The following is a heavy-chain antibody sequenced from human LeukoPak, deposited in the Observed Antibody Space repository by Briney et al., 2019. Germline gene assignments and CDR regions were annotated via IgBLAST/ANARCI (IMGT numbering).Heavy chain of an antibody. J-gene: IGHJ4*02. CDR1: GYSISSGYY. D-gene: IGHD1-26*01. V-gene: IGHV4-38-2*02. CDR3: ARVGIVGALLIDY. Sequence: SETLSLTCTVSGYSISSGYYWGWIRQPPGKGLEWIGSIYHSGSTYYNPSLKSRVTISVDTSKNQFSLKLSSVTAADTAVYYCARVGIVGALLIDYWGQGTLVTVSS. CDR2: IYHSGST.